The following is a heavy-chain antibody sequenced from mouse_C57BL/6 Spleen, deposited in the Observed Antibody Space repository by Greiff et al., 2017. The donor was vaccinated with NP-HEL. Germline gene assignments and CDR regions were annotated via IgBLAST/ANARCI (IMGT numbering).Heavy chain of an antibody. J-gene: IGHJ1*03. Sequence: QVQLQQPGAELVKPGASVKMSCKASGYTFTSYWITWVKQRPGQGLEWIGDIYPGSGSTNYNEKFKSKATLTVDTSSSTAYMQLSSLTSEDSAVYYCARERTTVGYFDVWGTGTTVTVSS. CDR2: IYPGSGST. V-gene: IGHV1-55*01. CDR1: GYTFTSYW. D-gene: IGHD1-1*01. CDR3: ARERTTVGYFDV.